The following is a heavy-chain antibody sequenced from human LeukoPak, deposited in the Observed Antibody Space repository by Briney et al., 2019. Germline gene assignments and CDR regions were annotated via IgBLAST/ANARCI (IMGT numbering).Heavy chain of an antibody. V-gene: IGHV1-46*01. CDR1: GYTFTNYY. Sequence: VASVKVSCKASGYTFTNYYIHWVRQAPGQGLEWMGIINPSGGSTSYAQKFQGRVTMTRDMSTGTVYMELSSLRSEDTAVFYCARSEDAFDIWGQGTMVTVSS. CDR3: ARSEDAFDI. J-gene: IGHJ3*02. CDR2: INPSGGST.